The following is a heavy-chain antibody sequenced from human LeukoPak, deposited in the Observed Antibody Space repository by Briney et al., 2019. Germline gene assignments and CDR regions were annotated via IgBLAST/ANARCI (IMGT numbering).Heavy chain of an antibody. CDR3: ARDGDYDFWSGYSNHFDY. Sequence: PGGSLRLSCAASGFTFSSYSMNLVRQAPGKGLEWVSSISSSSSYIYYADSVKGRFTISRDNAKNSLYLQMNSLRAEDTAVYYCARDGDYDFWSGYSNHFDYWGQGTLVTVSS. V-gene: IGHV3-21*01. CDR1: GFTFSSYS. D-gene: IGHD3-3*01. CDR2: ISSSSSYI. J-gene: IGHJ4*02.